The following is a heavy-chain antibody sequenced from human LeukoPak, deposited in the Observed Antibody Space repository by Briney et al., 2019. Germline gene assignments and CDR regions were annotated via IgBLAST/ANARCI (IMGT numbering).Heavy chain of an antibody. CDR2: ISSRGSTI. Sequence: PGGTLRLSCAASGVTFSSYEINWDRNPQGQGKEWVSYISSRGSTIYYADSVKGRFTITRDNAKNSLCLQMNSLRAEDTAVYYCARSLHYDYVWGSYRHFDCWGQGTLVTVSS. CDR3: ARSLHYDYVWGSYRHFDC. V-gene: IGHV3-48*03. J-gene: IGHJ4*02. CDR1: GVTFSSYE. D-gene: IGHD3-16*02.